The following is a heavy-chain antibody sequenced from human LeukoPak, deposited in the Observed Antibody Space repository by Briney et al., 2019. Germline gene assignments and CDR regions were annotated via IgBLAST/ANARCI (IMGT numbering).Heavy chain of an antibody. CDR3: ARDREISSDDSSGYYPGRGMDV. V-gene: IGHV1-69*05. CDR1: GGTFSSYA. Sequence: ASVKVSCKASGGTFSSYAISWVRQAPGQGLEWMGGIIPIFGTANYAQKFQGRVTITTDESTSTAYMELSSLRSEDTAVYYCARDREISSDDSSGYYPGRGMDVWGQGTTVTVSS. D-gene: IGHD3-22*01. CDR2: IIPIFGTA. J-gene: IGHJ6*02.